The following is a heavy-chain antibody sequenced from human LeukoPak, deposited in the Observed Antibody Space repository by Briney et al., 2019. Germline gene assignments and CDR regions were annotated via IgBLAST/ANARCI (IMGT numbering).Heavy chain of an antibody. CDR1: GDSISNYY. D-gene: IGHD6-19*01. CDR3: ARAEKAVTGTLDY. Sequence: SETLSLTCTVSGDSISNYYWSWIRQSPGKELEWVGYMYNRGSTIYNPSLKSRVTISTDTSKNQFSLRLTSVTAADTAVYYCARAEKAVTGTLDYWGQGTLITVSS. CDR2: MYNRGST. J-gene: IGHJ4*02. V-gene: IGHV4-59*01.